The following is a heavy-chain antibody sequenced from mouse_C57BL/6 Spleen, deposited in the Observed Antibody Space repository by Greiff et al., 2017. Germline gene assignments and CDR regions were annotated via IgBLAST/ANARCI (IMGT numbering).Heavy chain of an antibody. V-gene: IGHV1-7*01. Sequence: QVQLKQSGAELAKPGASVKLSCKASGYTFTSYWMHWVKQRPGQGLEWIGYINPSSGYTTYNQKFKDKATLTADKSSSTAYMQLSSLTYEDAAVYYCARNYYGSSYDWYFDYWGQGTTLTVSS. J-gene: IGHJ2*01. CDR3: ARNYYGSSYDWYFDY. CDR2: INPSSGYT. CDR1: GYTFTSYW. D-gene: IGHD1-1*01.